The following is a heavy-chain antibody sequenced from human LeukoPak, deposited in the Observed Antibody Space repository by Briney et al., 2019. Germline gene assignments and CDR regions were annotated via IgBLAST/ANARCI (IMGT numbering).Heavy chain of an antibody. CDR3: ARPSMVRGVINWFDP. V-gene: IGHV5-51*01. J-gene: IGHJ5*02. CDR2: IYPTDSDT. D-gene: IGHD3-10*01. Sequence: GESLKISCKGSGYSFTNYWIGWVRQMPGKGLEWMGIIYPTDSDTRYSPSFQGQVTISADKSISTAYLQWSSLKASDTAMYYCARPSMVRGVINWFDPWGQGTLVTVSS. CDR1: GYSFTNYW.